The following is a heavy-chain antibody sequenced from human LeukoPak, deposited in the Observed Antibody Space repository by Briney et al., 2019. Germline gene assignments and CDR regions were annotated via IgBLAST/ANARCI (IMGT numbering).Heavy chain of an antibody. CDR2: IIPILGIA. V-gene: IGHV1-69*04. CDR1: GGTFSSYA. J-gene: IGHJ5*02. Sequence: ASVKVSCKASGGTFSSYAISWVRQAPGQGLEWMGRIIPILGIANYAQKFQGRVTITADKSTSTAYMELSSLRSEDTAVYYCARGATMVRGVITGGYNWFDPWGQGTLATVSS. D-gene: IGHD3-10*01. CDR3: ARGATMVRGVITGGYNWFDP.